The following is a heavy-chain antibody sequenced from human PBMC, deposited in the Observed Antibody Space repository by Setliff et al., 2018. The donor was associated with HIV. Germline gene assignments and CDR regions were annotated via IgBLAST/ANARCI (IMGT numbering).Heavy chain of an antibody. CDR2: IYYSGST. J-gene: IGHJ5*02. CDR3: ATYADRESNRFDP. D-gene: IGHD3-10*01. CDR1: GGSISSSSYY. Sequence: SETLSLTCTVSGGSISSSSYYWSWIRQPPGKGREWIGSIYYSGSTYYNPSLQSRVTISVDTSKNQFFLKLSSVTAADTAVYYCATYADRESNRFDPWGQGILVTVSS. V-gene: IGHV4-39*01.